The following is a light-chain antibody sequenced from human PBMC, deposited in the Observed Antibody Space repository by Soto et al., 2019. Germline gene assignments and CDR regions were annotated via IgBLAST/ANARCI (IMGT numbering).Light chain of an antibody. J-gene: IGLJ1*01. CDR3: SSYISSSTLYV. V-gene: IGLV2-14*01. CDR2: EVS. Sequence: QSALTQPASVSGSPGQSITISCTRTSSDVGSYNYVSWYQQHPGKAPKVMIYEVSNRPSGVSNRFSGSKSGNTASLTISGLQAEDEADYYCSSYISSSTLYVFGAGTKLTVL. CDR1: SSDVGSYNY.